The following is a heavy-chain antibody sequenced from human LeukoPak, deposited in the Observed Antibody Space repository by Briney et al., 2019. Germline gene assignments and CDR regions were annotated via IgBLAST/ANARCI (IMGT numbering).Heavy chain of an antibody. V-gene: IGHV3-30*07. J-gene: IGHJ4*02. CDR1: GFSFSSFA. CDR3: ARGDYYYDSSGWGSYFDY. D-gene: IGHD3-22*01. Sequence: PGGSLRLSCAASGFSFSSFALHWVRQAPGKGLEWVAATSPAGNEIYYAGSVKGRFTISRDNAKNSLYLQMNSLRAEDTAVYYCARGDYYYDSSGWGSYFDYWGQGTLVTVSS. CDR2: TSPAGNEI.